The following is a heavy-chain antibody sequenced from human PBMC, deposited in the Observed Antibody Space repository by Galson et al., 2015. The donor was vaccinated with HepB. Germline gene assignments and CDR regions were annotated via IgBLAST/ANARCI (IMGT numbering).Heavy chain of an antibody. V-gene: IGHV3-7*01. Sequence: SLRLSCAASEFTFSSYWMSWFRQAPGKGLEWMANIKQDGSEKYYADSVKGRFTISRDNAKKSLYLQMNSLRVEDTAVYFCARDSSSRGKNDYGDPGVYWGQGTLVTVSS. D-gene: IGHD4-17*01. J-gene: IGHJ4*02. CDR3: ARDSSSRGKNDYGDPGVY. CDR2: IKQDGSEK. CDR1: EFTFSSYW.